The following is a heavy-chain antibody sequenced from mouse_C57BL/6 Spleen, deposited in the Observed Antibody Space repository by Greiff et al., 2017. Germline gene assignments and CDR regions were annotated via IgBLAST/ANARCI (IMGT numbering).Heavy chain of an antibody. CDR2: IDPSDSET. Sequence: VQLQQPGAELVRPGSSVKLSCKASGYTFTSYWMHWVKQRPIQGLEWIGNIDPSDSETHYNQKFKDKATLTVDKSSSTAYMQLSSLTSEDSAVYYCARVDGYYSYWYFDVWGTGTTVTVSS. CDR3: ARVDGYYSYWYFDV. CDR1: GYTFTSYW. V-gene: IGHV1-52*01. J-gene: IGHJ1*03. D-gene: IGHD2-3*01.